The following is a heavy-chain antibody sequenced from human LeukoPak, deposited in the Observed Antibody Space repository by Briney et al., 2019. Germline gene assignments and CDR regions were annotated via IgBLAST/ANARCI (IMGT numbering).Heavy chain of an antibody. Sequence: GGSLRLSCAASGFTFSSYGMHWVRQAPGKGLEWVTFIRYDGSNKFYADSVKGRFTISRDNSKNTLYLQMNNLRVEDTAVYYCAILSVPGDYFDYWGQGTQVTVSS. CDR3: AILSVPGDYFDY. CDR1: GFTFSSYG. D-gene: IGHD3-10*02. J-gene: IGHJ4*02. CDR2: IRYDGSNK. V-gene: IGHV3-30*02.